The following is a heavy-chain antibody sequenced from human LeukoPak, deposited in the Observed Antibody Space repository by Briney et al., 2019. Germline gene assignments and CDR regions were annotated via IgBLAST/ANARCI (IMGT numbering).Heavy chain of an antibody. CDR1: GFTLSSYG. J-gene: IGHJ4*02. CDR2: IRYDGGNK. CDR3: ANMTPYCSSTSCSRDY. Sequence: GGSLRLSCAASGFTLSSYGMHWVRQAPGKGLEWVAFIRYDGGNKYYADSVKGRFTISRDNSKNTLYLQMNSLRAEDTAVYYCANMTPYCSSTSCSRDYWGQGTLVTVSS. V-gene: IGHV3-30*02. D-gene: IGHD2-2*01.